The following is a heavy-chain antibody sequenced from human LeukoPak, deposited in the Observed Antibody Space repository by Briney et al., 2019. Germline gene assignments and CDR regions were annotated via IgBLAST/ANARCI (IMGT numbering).Heavy chain of an antibody. CDR3: AKRGAEVGATVAPGDY. CDR1: GFTFTSYA. CDR2: ISGSGGST. J-gene: IGHJ4*02. D-gene: IGHD1-26*01. Sequence: GGSLRLSCAASGFTFTSYAMSWVRQAPGKGLEWVSAISGSGGSTYYADSVKGRSTIFSDNSKNTLYLQMNSLRAEDTAVYYCAKRGAEVGATVAPGDYWGQGTLVTVSS. V-gene: IGHV3-23*01.